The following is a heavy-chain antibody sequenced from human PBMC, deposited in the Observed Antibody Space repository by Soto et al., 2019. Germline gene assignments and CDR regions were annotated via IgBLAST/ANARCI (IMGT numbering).Heavy chain of an antibody. D-gene: IGHD1-20*01. CDR1: VYTFTSYG. CDR3: ARVQIITGTTSASDI. CDR2: ISAYNGNT. V-gene: IGHV1-18*01. Sequence: ALVTVSCKDSVYTFTSYGISWVRHATRQGLEWMGWISAYNGNTNYAQKLQGRVTMTTDTSTSTAYMELRSLRSDDTAVYYCARVQIITGTTSASDIWGQGTMVTVSS. J-gene: IGHJ3*02.